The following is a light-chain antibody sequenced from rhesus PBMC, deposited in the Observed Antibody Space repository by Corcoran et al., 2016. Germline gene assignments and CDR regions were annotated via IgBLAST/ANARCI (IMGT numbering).Light chain of an antibody. V-gene: IGKV3S9*01. J-gene: IGKJ2*01. Sequence: EIVMTQSPATLSLSPGERATLSCRASQRFSSYVAWYQQKPEQAPRLLIYGASSRATGSPDRVTGRGSGTDFTFIINSLEPEDVGVYYCQQYSNWNISFDQGTKVEIK. CDR3: QQYSNWNIS. CDR1: QRFSSY. CDR2: GAS.